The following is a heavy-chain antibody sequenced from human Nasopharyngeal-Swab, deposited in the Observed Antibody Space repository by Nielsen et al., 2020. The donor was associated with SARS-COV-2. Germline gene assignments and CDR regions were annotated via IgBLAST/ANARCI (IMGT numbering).Heavy chain of an antibody. CDR3: ARARRNFVVVSAFDY. D-gene: IGHD2-21*02. J-gene: IGHJ4*02. Sequence: WIRQPPGKGLEWIGYIYYSGSTYYNPSLKSRVTISVDTSKNQFSLKLSSATAADTAVYYCARARRNFVVVSAFDYWGQGTLVTVSS. V-gene: IGHV4-31*02. CDR2: IYYSGST.